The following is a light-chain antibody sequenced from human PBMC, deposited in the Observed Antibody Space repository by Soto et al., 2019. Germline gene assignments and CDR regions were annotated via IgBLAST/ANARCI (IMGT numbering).Light chain of an antibody. V-gene: IGKV1-5*01. Sequence: DIQMTQSPSTLSASVGDRVTITCRASQSISSWLAWYQQKPGKASKLLIYDASSLESGVPSRFSGSGSGTEFTLTISSLQPDDFATYYCQQYNSYSVTFGQGTKVDI. J-gene: IGKJ1*01. CDR3: QQYNSYSVT. CDR2: DAS. CDR1: QSISSW.